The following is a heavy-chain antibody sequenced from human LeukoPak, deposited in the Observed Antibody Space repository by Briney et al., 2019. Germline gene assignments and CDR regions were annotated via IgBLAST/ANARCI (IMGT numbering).Heavy chain of an antibody. CDR3: ATDAGGRNWFDP. J-gene: IGHJ5*02. CDR1: GYTLTELS. Sequence: ASVKVSCKVSGYTLTELSMHWVRQAPGKGLEWMGGFDPEDGGTIYAQKFQGRVTMTEDTSTDTAYMELSSLRSEDTAVYYCATDAGGRNWFDPWGQGTLVTVSS. V-gene: IGHV1-24*01. D-gene: IGHD2-15*01. CDR2: FDPEDGGT.